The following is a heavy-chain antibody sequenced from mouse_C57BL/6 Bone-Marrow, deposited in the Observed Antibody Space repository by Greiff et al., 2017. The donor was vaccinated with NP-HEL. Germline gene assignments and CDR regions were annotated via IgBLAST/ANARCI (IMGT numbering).Heavy chain of an antibody. V-gene: IGHV1-52*01. D-gene: IGHD1-1*01. J-gene: IGHJ3*01. CDR2: IDPSDSET. CDR3: ARPYYYGSRAWFAY. CDR1: GYTFTSYW. Sequence: QVHVKQPGAELVRPGSSVKLSCKASGYTFTSYWMHWVKQRPIQGLEWIGNIDPSDSETHYNQKFKDKATLTVDKSSSTAYMQLSSLTSEDSAVYYCARPYYYGSRAWFAYWGQGTLVTVSA.